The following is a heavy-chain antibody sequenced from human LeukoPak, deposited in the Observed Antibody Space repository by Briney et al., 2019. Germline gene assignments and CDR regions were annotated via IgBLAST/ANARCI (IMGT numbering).Heavy chain of an antibody. J-gene: IGHJ6*03. D-gene: IGHD3-3*02. CDR3: VRQGSTLHRDYFYMDV. Sequence: GESLKISCKGSGYSFTSYWIGWVRQMPGKGLEWMGIIYPGDSDTRYSPSFHGQVTISADMSINTAYLQWTSLKASDTAMYYCVRQGSTLHRDYFYMDVWGKGTTVTVSS. CDR2: IYPGDSDT. CDR1: GYSFTSYW. V-gene: IGHV5-51*01.